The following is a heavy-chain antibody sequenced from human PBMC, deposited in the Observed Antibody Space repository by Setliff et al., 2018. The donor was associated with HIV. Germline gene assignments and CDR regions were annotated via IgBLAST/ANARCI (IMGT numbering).Heavy chain of an antibody. CDR1: GYAFTSFY. Sequence: ASVKVSCKTSGYAFTSFYINWVRQATGQGLEWMGWMNPGSGNTGYAQKFQGRVTMTRKTSTSTAFMELISLRSEDTAVYYCARAPRGVGSSSYFDYWGQGALVTVSS. J-gene: IGHJ4*02. D-gene: IGHD2-2*01. CDR3: ARAPRGVGSSSYFDY. V-gene: IGHV1-8*02. CDR2: MNPGSGNT.